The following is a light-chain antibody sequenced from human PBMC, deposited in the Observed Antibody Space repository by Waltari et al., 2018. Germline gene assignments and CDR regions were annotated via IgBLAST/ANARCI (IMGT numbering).Light chain of an antibody. Sequence: QSALTQPASVSGSPGQSITISCTGSSSDVGGDDSVSWYEDHPGQAPKVIIYDVNKRPSVVSDRFSGSKAGTTASLTISGLQAEDEATFYCSSQSTKNGVIFGGGTKVTVL. J-gene: IGLJ2*01. CDR1: SSDVGGDDS. V-gene: IGLV2-14*03. CDR3: SSQSTKNGVI. CDR2: DVN.